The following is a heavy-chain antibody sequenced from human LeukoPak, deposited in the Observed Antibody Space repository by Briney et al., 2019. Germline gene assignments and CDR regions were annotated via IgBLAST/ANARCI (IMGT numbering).Heavy chain of an antibody. CDR3: AKERSRRFDFDY. D-gene: IGHD3-3*01. CDR1: GFTVSSYA. V-gene: IGHV3-23*01. CDR2: VSGDSSDT. Sequence: PGGSLRLSCAASGFTVSSYAMSWVRQAPGKGLEWVSSVSGDSSDTFYADSVKGRFTISRDNSKNTPFLQMDSLRAEDTALYYCAKERSRRFDFDYWGQGTLVTVSS. J-gene: IGHJ4*02.